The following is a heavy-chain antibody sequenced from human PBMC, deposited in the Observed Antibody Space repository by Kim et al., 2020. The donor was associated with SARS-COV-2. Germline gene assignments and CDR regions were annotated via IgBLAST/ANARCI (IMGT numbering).Heavy chain of an antibody. CDR3: ARHLYYYGSGGYYNSSPFAWFDP. CDR1: GGSISSSSYY. CDR2: IYYSGST. V-gene: IGHV4-39*01. Sequence: SETLSLTCTVSGGSISSSSYYWGWIRQPPGKGLEWIGSIYYSGSTYYNPSLKSRVTISVDTSKNQFSLKLSSVTAADTAVYYCARHLYYYGSGGYYNSSPFAWFDPWGQGTLVTVSS. D-gene: IGHD3-10*01. J-gene: IGHJ5*02.